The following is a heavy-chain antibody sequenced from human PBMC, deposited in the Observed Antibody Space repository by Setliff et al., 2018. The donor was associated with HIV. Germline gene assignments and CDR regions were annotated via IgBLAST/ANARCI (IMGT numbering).Heavy chain of an antibody. V-gene: IGHV3-7*01. CDR2: IKQDGSEE. D-gene: IGHD5-18*01. CDR1: GFTFSSYW. CDR3: ARDGGYSYGQNY. Sequence: GESLKISCAASGFTFSSYWMSWVRQAPGKGLEWVANIKQDGSEEYYVDSVKGRFTISRDNAKNSLYLQMNSLRAEDTAVYYCARDGGYSYGQNYWGQGTLVTVSS. J-gene: IGHJ4*02.